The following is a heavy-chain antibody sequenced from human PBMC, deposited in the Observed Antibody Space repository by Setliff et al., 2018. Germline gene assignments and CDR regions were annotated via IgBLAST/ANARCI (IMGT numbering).Heavy chain of an antibody. CDR3: ARLVRYCTKTTCQTLSGAEV. J-gene: IGHJ4*02. V-gene: IGHV1-18*01. CDR1: GSTFSDSI. Sequence: GASVKVSCKASGSTFSDSIVNWVRQAPGQGLEWVGWLSPYSGNAYSAQKFQGRVTLTTDSSSTTAYLELSNLSSGDTAIYYCARLVRYCTKTTCQTLSGAEVWGQGTLVTVSS. D-gene: IGHD2-8*01. CDR2: LSPYSGNA.